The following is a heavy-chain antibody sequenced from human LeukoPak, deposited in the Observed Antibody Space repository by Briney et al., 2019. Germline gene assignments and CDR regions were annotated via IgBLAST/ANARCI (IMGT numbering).Heavy chain of an antibody. CDR3: ARVGCRSSGCQADY. Sequence: PGGSLRLSCAASGFTFSSYGMHWVRQAPGKGLEYVSAISSNGGSTYYANSVKGRFTISRDNSKNTLYLQMGSLRAEDMAVYYCARVGCRSSGCQADYWGQGTLVTVSS. D-gene: IGHD6-19*01. CDR2: ISSNGGST. J-gene: IGHJ4*02. V-gene: IGHV3-64*01. CDR1: GFTFSSYG.